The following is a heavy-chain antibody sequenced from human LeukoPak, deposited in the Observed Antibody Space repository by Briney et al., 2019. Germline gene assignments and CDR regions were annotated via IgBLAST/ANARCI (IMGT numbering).Heavy chain of an antibody. J-gene: IGHJ4*02. Sequence: SETLSLTCTVSGGSISSYYWSWIRQTPEKGLEWIGYMSYSGRTDYGPSLKSRVTMSVDTSKNQFSLKMSYVTAADTGVYYCARGYCRDDICQVFPYWGQGTLVTVSS. V-gene: IGHV4-59*01. CDR2: MSYSGRT. D-gene: IGHD2-21*02. CDR1: GGSISSYY. CDR3: ARGYCRDDICQVFPY.